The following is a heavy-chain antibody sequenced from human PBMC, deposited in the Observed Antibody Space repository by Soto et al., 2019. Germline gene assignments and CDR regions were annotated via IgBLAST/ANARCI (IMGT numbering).Heavy chain of an antibody. V-gene: IGHV6-1*01. Sequence: QVQLQQSSPGLVRPSQTLSLTCAISGDSVSSNSAARNWIRQSPSRGLEWLGRTYYRSTRWYNDYAVSVKTRITVNPDTSKNQFSLHLNSVTPEDTAVHYCAGTTSLQWYYMDVWDKGTTVTVSS. CDR1: GDSVSSNSAA. CDR3: AGTTSLQWYYMDV. D-gene: IGHD1-7*01. CDR2: TYYRSTRWYN. J-gene: IGHJ6*03.